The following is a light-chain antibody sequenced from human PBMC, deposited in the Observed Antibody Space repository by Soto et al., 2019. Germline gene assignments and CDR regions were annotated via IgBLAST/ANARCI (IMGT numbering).Light chain of an antibody. CDR1: SSNIGGNS. CDR3: GSWDSRLSAYV. J-gene: IGLJ1*01. Sequence: QSVLTQPPSGSSAPGQKVTISCSVSSSNIGGNSVSWYQQLPGTAPKLLIYDDNKRPSGIPDRFSGSKSGTSATLGITGFQTGDEADYYCGSWDSRLSAYVFAAGTKVTVL. V-gene: IGLV1-51*01. CDR2: DDN.